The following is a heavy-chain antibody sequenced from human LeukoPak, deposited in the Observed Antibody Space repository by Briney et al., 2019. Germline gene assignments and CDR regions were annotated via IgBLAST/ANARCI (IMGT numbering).Heavy chain of an antibody. Sequence: ASVKVSCKASGYTFTGYYMHWVRQAPGQGLEWMGWINPNSGGTNYAQKFQGRVTMTRDTSISTAYMELSRLRSDDTAVYYCARGSDLEWLPYYFDYWGQGTLVTVSS. CDR1: GYTFTGYY. CDR2: INPNSGGT. D-gene: IGHD3-3*01. CDR3: ARGSDLEWLPYYFDY. V-gene: IGHV1-2*02. J-gene: IGHJ4*02.